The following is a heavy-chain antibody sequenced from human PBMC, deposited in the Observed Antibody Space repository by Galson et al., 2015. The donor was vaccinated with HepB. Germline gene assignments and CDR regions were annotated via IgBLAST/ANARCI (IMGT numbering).Heavy chain of an antibody. CDR2: ISGSGGST. V-gene: IGHV3-23*01. J-gene: IGHJ4*02. CDR1: GFTFSSYA. CDR3: AKVGRDYDIFWPPYCFDY. D-gene: IGHD3-9*01. Sequence: SLRLSCAASGFTFSSYAMSWVRQAPGKGLEWVSAISGSGGSTYYADSVKGRFTISRDNSKNTLYLQMNSLRAEDTAVYYCAKVGRDYDIFWPPYCFDYWGQGTLVTVSS.